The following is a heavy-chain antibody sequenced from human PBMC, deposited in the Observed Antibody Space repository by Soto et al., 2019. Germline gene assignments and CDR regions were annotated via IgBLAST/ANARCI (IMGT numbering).Heavy chain of an antibody. CDR3: TFGGGLLSSGWYKYFFDS. D-gene: IGHD6-19*01. Sequence: EVQLLESGGGLVQPGGSLRLSCEASVFAFNNLAMTWVRQAPGRGLEWVSSFPDGGDQPSYADSVKGRFTISRDDSRKTLFLQMNSLRGDDTAVYYCTFGGGLLSSGWYKYFFDSWGQGTLVTVSS. J-gene: IGHJ4*02. V-gene: IGHV3-23*01. CDR2: FPDGGDQP. CDR1: VFAFNNLA.